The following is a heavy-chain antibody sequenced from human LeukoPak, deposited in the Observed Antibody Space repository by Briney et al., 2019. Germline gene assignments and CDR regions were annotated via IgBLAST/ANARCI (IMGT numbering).Heavy chain of an antibody. V-gene: IGHV5-51*01. CDR3: ARRVKGYCSSTSCYGRDWFDP. D-gene: IGHD2-2*01. CDR2: IYPGDSGT. Sequence: GESLKISCKGSGYSFTSYWIGWVRQMPGKGLEWMGIIYPGDSGTRYSPSFQGQVTISADKPISTAYLQWSSLKASDTAMYYCARRVKGYCSSTSCYGRDWFDPWGQGTLVTVSS. CDR1: GYSFTSYW. J-gene: IGHJ5*02.